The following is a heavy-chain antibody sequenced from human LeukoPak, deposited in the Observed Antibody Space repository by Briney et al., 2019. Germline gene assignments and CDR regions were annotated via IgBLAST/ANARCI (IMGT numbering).Heavy chain of an antibody. D-gene: IGHD1-1*01. CDR3: ARTSGSTRYDYFDY. CDR2: ISAYNGNT. CDR1: GYTFSNYG. Sequence: ASVKVSCKASGYTFSNYGIIWVRQAPGQGLEWMGWISAYNGNTNYAQKLQGRVTMTTDTSTTTAYMELRSLRSEDTAVYYCARTSGSTRYDYFDYWGQGTLVTVSS. V-gene: IGHV1-18*01. J-gene: IGHJ4*02.